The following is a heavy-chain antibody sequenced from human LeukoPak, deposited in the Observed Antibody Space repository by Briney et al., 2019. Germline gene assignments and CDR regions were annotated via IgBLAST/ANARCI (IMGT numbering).Heavy chain of an antibody. D-gene: IGHD3-10*01. CDR1: GFAFSNYA. Sequence: GGSLRLSCAASGFAFSNYAMSWVRQAPGKGLEWVSSLSGGGDSRYYADSVKGRFTISRDNSKNTLYLQMNSLRAEDTAVYYCAKAVRSMVTGGGYFDSWGQGTLVTVSS. CDR3: AKAVRSMVTGGGYFDS. V-gene: IGHV3-23*01. CDR2: LSGGGDSR. J-gene: IGHJ4*02.